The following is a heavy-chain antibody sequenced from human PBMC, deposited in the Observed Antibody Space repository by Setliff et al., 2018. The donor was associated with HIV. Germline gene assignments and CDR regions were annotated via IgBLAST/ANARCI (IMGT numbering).Heavy chain of an antibody. Sequence: ASVKVSCKASGYTFSYAMHWVRQAPGQRLEWMGWINAGNGNTKYSQKFQGRVTITRDTSTSTVYMELSSLRSKDTAVYYCARDPLDGDGPFDYWGQGTLVT. CDR1: GYTFSYA. J-gene: IGHJ4*02. V-gene: IGHV1-3*01. D-gene: IGHD7-27*01. CDR2: INAGNGNT. CDR3: ARDPLDGDGPFDY.